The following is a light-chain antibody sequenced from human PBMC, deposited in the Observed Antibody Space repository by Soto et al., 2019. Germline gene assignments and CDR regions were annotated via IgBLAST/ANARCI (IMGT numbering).Light chain of an antibody. CDR1: QSVSSY. Sequence: EIVLTQSPATLSLSPGERATLSCRASQSVSSYLAWYQQKPGQAPRLLIYDASNRATGIPARFSGSGSGTDFTLTISSLXPEDFAVYYCQQRSNWRPTTFGQGTRLE. J-gene: IGKJ5*01. V-gene: IGKV3-11*01. CDR3: QQRSNWRPTT. CDR2: DAS.